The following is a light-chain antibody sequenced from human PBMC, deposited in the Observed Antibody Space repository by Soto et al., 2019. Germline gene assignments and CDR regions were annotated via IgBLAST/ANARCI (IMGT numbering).Light chain of an antibody. J-gene: IGLJ2*01. V-gene: IGLV1-47*01. CDR1: SSNIGSYY. CDR3: ATWDASLNGPL. Sequence: QPVLTQPPSASGTPGQRVTISCSGGSSNIGSYYVYWYQHLPGTAPKLLIYRNNQRPSGVPDRFSGSKSGTSASLAISGLRSEDETDYYCATWDASLNGPLFGGGTQLTVL. CDR2: RNN.